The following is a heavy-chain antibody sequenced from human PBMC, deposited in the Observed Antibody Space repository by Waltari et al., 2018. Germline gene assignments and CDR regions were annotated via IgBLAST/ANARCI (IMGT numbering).Heavy chain of an antibody. Sequence: QVQLQESGPGLVKPSETLSLTCAVSGYSISSGYYWGWIRQPPGKGLEWIGSIYHRGSTYYNPSLKSRVTISVDTSKNQFSLKLSSVTAADTAVYYCASSSEGPPDYWGQGTLVTVSS. J-gene: IGHJ4*02. CDR2: IYHRGST. V-gene: IGHV4-38-2*01. CDR3: ASSSEGPPDY. D-gene: IGHD6-25*01. CDR1: GYSISSGYY.